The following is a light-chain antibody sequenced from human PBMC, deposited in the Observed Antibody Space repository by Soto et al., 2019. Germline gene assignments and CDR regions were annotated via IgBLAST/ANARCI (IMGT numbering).Light chain of an antibody. CDR2: SNN. V-gene: IGLV1-44*01. J-gene: IGLJ1*01. CDR1: SSDIGSNT. Sequence: QSVLTQPPSASGTPGQRVTISCSGSSSDIGSNTVNWYQQLPGTAPKLLIYSNNQRPSGVPDRFSGSKSGTSAPLAISGLQSEDEADYYCAAWDASLNGYVFGAGTKLTVL. CDR3: AAWDASLNGYV.